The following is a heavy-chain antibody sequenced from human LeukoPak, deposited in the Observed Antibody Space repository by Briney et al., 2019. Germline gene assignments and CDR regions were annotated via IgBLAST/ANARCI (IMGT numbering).Heavy chain of an antibody. V-gene: IGHV4-59*01. CDR2: IHYSGVT. CDR1: GGSISTYY. Sequence: NTSETLSLTCTVSGGSISTYYWSWIRQPPGKGLEWIGHIHYSGVTNYNPSLKSRVTISVDTSKNQFSLNLSSVAAADTAIYYCARVGDWYFDLWGRGTLVTVSS. J-gene: IGHJ2*01. CDR3: ARVGDWYFDL.